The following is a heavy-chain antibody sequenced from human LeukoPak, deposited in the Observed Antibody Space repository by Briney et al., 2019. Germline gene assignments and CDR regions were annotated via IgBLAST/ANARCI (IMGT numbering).Heavy chain of an antibody. D-gene: IGHD1-26*01. CDR3: ARRGGSGRAFDY. CDR2: IYYTGST. J-gene: IGHJ4*02. CDR1: GASISGGTYY. V-gene: IGHV4-39*01. Sequence: PSETLSLTCSVTGASISGGTYYWGWIRQPPGKGLEWIGSIYYTGSTYDNPSLKSRVTISVDTSKNQFSLKLSSVTAADTAVYYCARRGGSGRAFDYWGQGTLVTVSS.